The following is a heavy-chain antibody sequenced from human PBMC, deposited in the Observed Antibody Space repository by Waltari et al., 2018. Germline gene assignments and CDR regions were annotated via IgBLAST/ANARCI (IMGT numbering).Heavy chain of an antibody. J-gene: IGHJ6*02. CDR3: ARSGSSSGYYYYGMDV. V-gene: IGHV1-69*09. Sequence: QVQLVQSGAEVKKPGSSVKVSCKASGGTFSSYAISWVRQAHGQGLEWMGRIIPILGIANYAQKFQGRVTITADKSTSTAYMELSSLRSEDTAVYYCARSGSSSGYYYYGMDVWGQGTTVTVSS. D-gene: IGHD6-6*01. CDR1: GGTFSSYA. CDR2: IIPILGIA.